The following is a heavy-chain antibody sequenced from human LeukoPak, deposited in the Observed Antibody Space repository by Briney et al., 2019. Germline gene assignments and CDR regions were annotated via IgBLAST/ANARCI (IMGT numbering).Heavy chain of an antibody. CDR2: ISRSGSTI. CDR1: GFTLSRYS. Sequence: PGGSLRLSCAASGFTLSRYSMNWVRQAPGKGLEWVSYISRSGSTIYYADSVKGRFTISRDNAKNSLYLQMNSLRDEDTAVYYCARDTEHLYFVFDYWGQGTLVTVSS. CDR3: ARDTEHLYFVFDY. J-gene: IGHJ4*02. V-gene: IGHV3-48*02. D-gene: IGHD2-2*02.